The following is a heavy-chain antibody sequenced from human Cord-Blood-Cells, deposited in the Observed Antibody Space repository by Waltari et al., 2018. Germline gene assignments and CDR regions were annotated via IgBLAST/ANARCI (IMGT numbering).Heavy chain of an antibody. J-gene: IGHJ4*02. Sequence: EVQLVESGGGLVKPGGSLRLSCAASGFTFSSYSMNWVRQAPRKGLEWVSSISSSSSYIYYADSVKGRFTLSRDNAKNSLYLQMNSLRAEDTAVYYCARGTVVAATPFDYWGQGTLVTVSS. V-gene: IGHV3-21*01. CDR3: ARGTVVAATPFDY. CDR1: GFTFSSYS. D-gene: IGHD2-15*01. CDR2: ISSSSSYI.